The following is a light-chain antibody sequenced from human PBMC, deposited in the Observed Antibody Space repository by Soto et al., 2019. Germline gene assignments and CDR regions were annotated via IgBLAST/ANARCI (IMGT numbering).Light chain of an antibody. Sequence: PLSPYALTATAGERVVVYCRASQGIGNALGWYQQKPGKPPKVLIYGASNLQSGVPPRFSGSGSGTGLALATSPLHPEDCAPHICVGHSNDPGRFGEGTKVDIK. V-gene: IGKV1-6*01. CDR1: QGIGNA. CDR3: VGHSNDPGR. CDR2: GAS. J-gene: IGKJ1*01.